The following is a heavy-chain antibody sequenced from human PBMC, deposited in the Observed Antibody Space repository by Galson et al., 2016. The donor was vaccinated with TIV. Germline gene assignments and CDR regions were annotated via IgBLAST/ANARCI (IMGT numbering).Heavy chain of an antibody. J-gene: IGHJ6*02. CDR1: TFNVSSNY. CDR3: ARERRYCGDECYLHYYYGMDV. Sequence: SLRLSCAASTFNVSSNYMTWVRQAPGKGLEWVSITSSGGATHYSDSVKGRFTMSRDTAKNTLYLQMHSLRVEDTAVYYCARERRYCGDECYLHYYYGMDVWGQGTTVTVSS. D-gene: IGHD2-21*01. CDR2: TSSGGAT. V-gene: IGHV3-66*02.